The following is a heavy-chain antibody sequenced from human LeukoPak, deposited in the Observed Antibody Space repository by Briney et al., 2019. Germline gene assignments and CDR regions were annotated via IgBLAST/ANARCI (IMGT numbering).Heavy chain of an antibody. CDR2: TYYRSKWYN. Sequence: SQTLSLTCAISGDSVSSNSAAWNWIRQSPSRGLEWLGRTYYRSKWYNDYAVSVKSRITINPDTSKNQFSLQLNSVTPEDTAVYYCARHPVPNWNYARVLDYYYYYMDVWGKGTTVTVSS. CDR3: ARHPVPNWNYARVLDYYYYYMDV. CDR1: GDSVSSNSAA. D-gene: IGHD1-7*01. V-gene: IGHV6-1*01. J-gene: IGHJ6*03.